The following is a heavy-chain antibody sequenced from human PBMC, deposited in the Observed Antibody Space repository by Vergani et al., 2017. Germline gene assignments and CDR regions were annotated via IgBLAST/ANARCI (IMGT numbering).Heavy chain of an antibody. CDR3: AKSGWAKDPVQLERRGAFDI. D-gene: IGHD1-1*01. Sequence: EVQLVESGGGLVQPGRSLRLSCAASGFTFDDYAMHWVRQAPGKGLEWVSGISWNSGSIGYADSVKGRFTISRDNAKNSLYLQMNSLRAEDTALYYCAKSGWAKDPVQLERRGAFDIWDQGTMVTVSS. J-gene: IGHJ3*02. CDR2: ISWNSGSI. V-gene: IGHV3-9*01. CDR1: GFTFDDYA.